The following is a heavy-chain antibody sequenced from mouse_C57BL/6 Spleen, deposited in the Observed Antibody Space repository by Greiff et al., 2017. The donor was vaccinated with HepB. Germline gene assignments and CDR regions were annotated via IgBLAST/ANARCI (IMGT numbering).Heavy chain of an antibody. D-gene: IGHD2-5*01. J-gene: IGHJ3*01. CDR2: IYPGSGST. Sequence: QVQLQQPGAELVKPGASVKMSCKASGYTFTSYWITWVKQRPGQGLEWIGDIYPGSGSTNYNEKCKSKAILTVDTSSSTAYMQLSSLTSEDTAVYYCARGYSNYSFAYWGQGTLVTVS. V-gene: IGHV1-55*01. CDR3: ARGYSNYSFAY. CDR1: GYTFTSYW.